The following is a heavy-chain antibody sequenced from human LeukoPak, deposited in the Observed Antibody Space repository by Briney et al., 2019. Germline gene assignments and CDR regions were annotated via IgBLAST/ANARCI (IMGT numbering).Heavy chain of an antibody. CDR3: ARVAFWFDP. J-gene: IGHJ5*02. CDR1: GGSISSSSYY. CDR2: IYYSGST. V-gene: IGHV4-39*01. Sequence: PETLSLTCTVSGGSISSSSYYWGWIRQPPGKGLEWIGSIYYSGSTYYNPSLKSRVTISVDTSKNQFSLKLSSVTAADTAVYYCARVAFWFDPWGQGTLVTVSS. D-gene: IGHD2-15*01.